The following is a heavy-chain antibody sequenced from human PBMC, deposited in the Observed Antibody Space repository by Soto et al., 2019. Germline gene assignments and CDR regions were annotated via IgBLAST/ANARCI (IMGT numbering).Heavy chain of an antibody. CDR2: VIPVFKTA. D-gene: IGHD2-15*01. CDR1: GCTFSSYS. CDR3: ARSRFVVGVTEDYYGMDV. Sequence: SVKVSCKSSGCTFSSYSISWARQAPGQGLEWVGGVIPVFKTANYAQKFQGRVTITADESTNTAYMGLSSLRSGDTAVYYCARSRFVVGVTEDYYGMDVWGQGTTVTVSS. V-gene: IGHV1-69*13. J-gene: IGHJ6*02.